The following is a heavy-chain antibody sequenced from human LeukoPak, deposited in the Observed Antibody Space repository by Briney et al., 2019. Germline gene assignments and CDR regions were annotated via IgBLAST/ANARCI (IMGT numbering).Heavy chain of an antibody. Sequence: SETLSLTCTVSGGSISSSSYYWGWIRQPPGKGLEWIGSIYYSGSTNYNPSLKSRVTISVDTSKNQFSLKLSSVTAADTAVYYCARGPGYDILTGPNYYGMDVWGQGTTVTVSS. CDR1: GGSISSSSYY. J-gene: IGHJ6*02. V-gene: IGHV4-39*07. D-gene: IGHD3-9*01. CDR2: IYYSGST. CDR3: ARGPGYDILTGPNYYGMDV.